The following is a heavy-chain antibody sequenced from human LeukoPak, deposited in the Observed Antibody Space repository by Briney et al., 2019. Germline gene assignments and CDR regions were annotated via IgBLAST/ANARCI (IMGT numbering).Heavy chain of an antibody. Sequence: GGSLRLSCAASGFTFRSYWMHWVRQAPGKGLVWVSRINRDGSSTNYADSVKGRFTISRDNAKNTLYLQMNSLRAEDTAVYYCARGSSSLDYWGQGTLVTVSS. CDR3: ARGSSSLDY. CDR1: GFTFRSYW. J-gene: IGHJ4*02. CDR2: INRDGSST. D-gene: IGHD6-13*01. V-gene: IGHV3-74*01.